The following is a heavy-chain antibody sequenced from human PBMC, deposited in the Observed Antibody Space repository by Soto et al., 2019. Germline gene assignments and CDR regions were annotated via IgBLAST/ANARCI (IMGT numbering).Heavy chain of an antibody. J-gene: IGHJ4*02. Sequence: GGSLRLSCAASGFTFSSYGMHWVRQAPGKGLEWVAVISYDGSNKYYADPVKGRFTISRDNSKNTLYLQMNSLRAEDTAVYYCAKDYVAVAGTVQDDYWGQGTLVTVSS. D-gene: IGHD6-19*01. V-gene: IGHV3-30*18. CDR3: AKDYVAVAGTVQDDY. CDR2: ISYDGSNK. CDR1: GFTFSSYG.